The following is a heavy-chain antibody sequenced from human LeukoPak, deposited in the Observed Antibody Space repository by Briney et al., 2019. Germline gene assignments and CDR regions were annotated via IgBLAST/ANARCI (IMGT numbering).Heavy chain of an antibody. D-gene: IGHD1-26*01. V-gene: IGHV3-53*01. CDR3: ARKQWELGAFDI. Sequence: SGGSLRLSCAASGFTVSSNYMSWVRQAPGKGLELGAVIYSGGSTYYADSVKARFTISRDNSKNTLYLQMNRLRAEDTAVYYCARKQWELGAFDIWGQGTMVTVSS. J-gene: IGHJ3*02. CDR2: IYSGGST. CDR1: GFTVSSNY.